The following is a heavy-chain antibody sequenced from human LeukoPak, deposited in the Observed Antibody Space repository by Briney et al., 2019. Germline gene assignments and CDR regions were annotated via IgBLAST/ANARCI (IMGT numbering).Heavy chain of an antibody. Sequence: PGGSLRLSCAASGFTFSSYAMSWVRQAPGKGLEWVSAISGSGGSTYYADSVKGRFTISRDNSKNTLYLQMNSLRAEDTAVYYCAKDPGSSSWLNPFDYWGQGTLVTVSS. D-gene: IGHD6-13*01. CDR2: ISGSGGST. CDR3: AKDPGSSSWLNPFDY. J-gene: IGHJ4*02. V-gene: IGHV3-23*01. CDR1: GFTFSSYA.